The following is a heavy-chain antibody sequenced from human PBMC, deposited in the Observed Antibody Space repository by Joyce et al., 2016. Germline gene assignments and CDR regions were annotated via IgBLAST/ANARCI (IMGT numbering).Heavy chain of an antibody. V-gene: IGHV1-18*01. CDR1: GYTFISYG. CDR3: ARDKDGGYSSIDY. CDR2: TSGHSVRR. J-gene: IGHJ4*02. Sequence: QVQLVQSGAEVRKPGASVKISGKASGYTFISYGISWVRQAPGQGLEWIGGTSGHSVRRNYAQKCQGRVTMTTDTPTRTAYMELRSLRFDDTAMYYCARDKDGGYSSIDYWGQGSLVTVSS. D-gene: IGHD5-18*01.